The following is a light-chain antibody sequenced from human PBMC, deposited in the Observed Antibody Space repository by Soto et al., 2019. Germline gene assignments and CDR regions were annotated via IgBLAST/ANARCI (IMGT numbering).Light chain of an antibody. CDR3: LQDYNYPLT. CDR2: AAS. CDR1: QDISNF. V-gene: IGKV1-17*03. J-gene: IGKJ4*01. Sequence: DIQMTQSPSAMSASVGDRVTITCRASQDISNFLAWFQQKPGKVPERLIYAASSLQSGVPSRFGGSGSGTEFTLTISSLQPEDFATYYCLQDYNYPLTFGGGTKVDIK.